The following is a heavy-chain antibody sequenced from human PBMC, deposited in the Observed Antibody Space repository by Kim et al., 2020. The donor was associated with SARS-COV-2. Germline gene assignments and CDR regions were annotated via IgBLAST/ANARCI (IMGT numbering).Heavy chain of an antibody. CDR3: SRNHDWGFDY. J-gene: IGHJ4*02. CDR2: ISSTYAI. V-gene: IGHV3-48*02. D-gene: IGHD3-16*01. Sequence: GGSLRLSCAASGFSFSSYAMTWVRQAPGKGLEWISYISSTYAIFYSASVMSRFTVASDNGKNTLYLLMDSLRDDDMTAYFCSRNHDWGFDYWGQGIMVTV. CDR1: GFSFSSYA.